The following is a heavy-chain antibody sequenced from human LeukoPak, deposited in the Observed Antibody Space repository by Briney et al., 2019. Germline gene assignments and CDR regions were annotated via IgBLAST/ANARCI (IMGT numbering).Heavy chain of an antibody. CDR2: IKQDGSEK. CDR3: ARVGVAIEGAAVDY. D-gene: IGHD2-8*01. CDR1: GFTFSSYW. Sequence: PGGSLRLSCAASGFTFSSYWMSWVRQAPGKGLEWVANIKQDGSEKYYVDSVKGRFTISRDNAKNSLYLQMNSLRAEDTAVYYCARVGVAIEGAAVDYWGKEPLVPVSS. J-gene: IGHJ4*02. V-gene: IGHV3-7*03.